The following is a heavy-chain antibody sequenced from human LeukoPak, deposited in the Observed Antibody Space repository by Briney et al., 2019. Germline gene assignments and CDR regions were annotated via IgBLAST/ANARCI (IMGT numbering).Heavy chain of an antibody. CDR2: IYPADSNT. V-gene: IGHV5-51*01. J-gene: IGHJ4*02. CDR1: GNSFTSYW. D-gene: IGHD1-26*01. Sequence: GESLKISCKGSGNSFTSYWIGWVRQMPGKGLEWMGIIYPADSNTKYSPSFQGQVTISADRSISTAYLQRSSLKASDTAMYYCARQGSRYSGNLDYWGQGTLVTVSS. CDR3: ARQGSRYSGNLDY.